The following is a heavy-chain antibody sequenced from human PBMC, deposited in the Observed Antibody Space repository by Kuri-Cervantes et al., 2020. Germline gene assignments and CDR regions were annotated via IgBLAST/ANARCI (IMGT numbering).Heavy chain of an antibody. CDR1: GYTFSGYY. CDR3: ARGVPPYGDYVGAFDI. D-gene: IGHD4-17*01. Sequence: ASVKVSCKASGYTFSGYYMYWVRQAPGQGPEWMGWINPNSGGTKYAQKFQGRVTMTRDTSISTAYMELSRLRSDDTAVYYCARGVPPYGDYVGAFDIWGQGTMVTVSS. V-gene: IGHV1-2*02. J-gene: IGHJ3*02. CDR2: INPNSGGT.